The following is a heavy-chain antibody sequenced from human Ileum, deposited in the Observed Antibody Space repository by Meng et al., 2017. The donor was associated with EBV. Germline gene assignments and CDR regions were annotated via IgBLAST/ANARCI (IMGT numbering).Heavy chain of an antibody. D-gene: IGHD2-8*02. CDR2: VYHRSNT. Sequence: QVHLQESGHGLVKPSGTLYLTCTVSGGSFSRYIWCSGGRQPPERVLGVFGEVYHRSNTNYNQSLKSRVDISVDKSKNKFYLSLFTVTAADTAVYYCGRDQGQVLINHWGQGTLVTVSS. J-gene: IGHJ4*02. CDR1: GGSFSRYIW. V-gene: IGHV4-4*02. CDR3: GRDQGQVLINH.